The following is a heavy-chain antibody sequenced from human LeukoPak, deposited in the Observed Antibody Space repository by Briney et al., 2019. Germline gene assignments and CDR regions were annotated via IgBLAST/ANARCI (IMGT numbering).Heavy chain of an antibody. D-gene: IGHD2-2*01. CDR2: ISGSGGST. V-gene: IGHV3-23*01. CDR3: AKDLPNIVVVPAATLDY. Sequence: GGSLRLSSAASGFTFSSYAMSWVRQAPGKGLEWVSAISGSGGSTYYADSVKGRFTISRDNSKNTLYLQMNSLRAEDTAVYYCAKDLPNIVVVPAATLDYWGQGTLVTVSS. CDR1: GFTFSSYA. J-gene: IGHJ4*02.